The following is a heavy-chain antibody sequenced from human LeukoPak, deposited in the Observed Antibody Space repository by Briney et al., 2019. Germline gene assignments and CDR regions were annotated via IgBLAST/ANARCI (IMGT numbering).Heavy chain of an antibody. V-gene: IGHV1-2*02. CDR3: ARDYYYGSGSYFSPRTPFDP. J-gene: IGHJ5*02. Sequence: ASVKVSCKASGYTFTGYYMHWVPQAPGQGLEWMGWINPNSGGTNYAQNFQGRVTMTRDTSISTAYMELSRLRSDDTAVYYCARDYYYGSGSYFSPRTPFDPWGQGTLVTVSS. D-gene: IGHD3-10*01. CDR1: GYTFTGYY. CDR2: INPNSGGT.